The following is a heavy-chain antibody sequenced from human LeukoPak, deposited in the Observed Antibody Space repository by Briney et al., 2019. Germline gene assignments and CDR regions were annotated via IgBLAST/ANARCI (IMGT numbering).Heavy chain of an antibody. D-gene: IGHD2-2*01. CDR1: GLNFSNYW. Sequence: LPGGSLRLSCAASGLNFSNYWMSWVRQAPGKRLEWVANIKQDGSEKYYVDSVKGRFTISRDNAKNSLYLQMNSLRAEDTAVYYCAREKGCSRTSCYDYWFDPWGQGTLVTVSS. J-gene: IGHJ5*02. V-gene: IGHV3-7*01. CDR3: AREKGCSRTSCYDYWFDP. CDR2: IKQDGSEK.